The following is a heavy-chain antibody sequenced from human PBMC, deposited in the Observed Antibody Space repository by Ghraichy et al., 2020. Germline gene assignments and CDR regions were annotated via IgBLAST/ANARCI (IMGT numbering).Heavy chain of an antibody. J-gene: IGHJ1*01. Sequence: GGSLRLSCAASGFTFSSFEMNWVRQAPGKGLEFVSYISNSGDPIYYADSVKGRFTISRDNAKNSLYLQMDSLRADDTAVYYCVRTYNWNSFDSWGQGTLVTGSS. CDR2: ISNSGDPI. CDR3: VRTYNWNSFDS. D-gene: IGHD1-20*01. CDR1: GFTFSSFE. V-gene: IGHV3-48*03.